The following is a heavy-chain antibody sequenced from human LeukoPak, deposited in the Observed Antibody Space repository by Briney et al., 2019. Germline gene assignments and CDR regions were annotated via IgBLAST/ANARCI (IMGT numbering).Heavy chain of an antibody. CDR2: IWYDGSNK. Sequence: GGSLRLSCAASGFTFSSYGMHWVRQAPGKGLEGVAVIWYDGSNKYYADSVKGRFTISRDNSKNTLYLQMNSLRAEDTAVYYCAKDLGEGAYSYGWDAFDIWGQGTMVTVSS. J-gene: IGHJ3*02. V-gene: IGHV3-33*06. CDR3: AKDLGEGAYSYGWDAFDI. D-gene: IGHD5-18*01. CDR1: GFTFSSYG.